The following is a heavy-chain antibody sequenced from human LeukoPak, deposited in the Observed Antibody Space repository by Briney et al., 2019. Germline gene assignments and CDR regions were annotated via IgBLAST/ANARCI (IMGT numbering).Heavy chain of an antibody. J-gene: IGHJ6*04. D-gene: IGHD4-17*01. CDR1: GGSISSYY. Sequence: SETLSLTCTVSGGSISSYYWSWIRQPPGKGLEWIGYIYFSGSTNYNPSLKSRVTISVDTSKNQFSLKLSSVTAADTAVYYCARVTTVTTCVGCRGMDVWGKGTTVTVSS. CDR3: ARVTTVTTCVGCRGMDV. CDR2: IYFSGST. V-gene: IGHV4-59*01.